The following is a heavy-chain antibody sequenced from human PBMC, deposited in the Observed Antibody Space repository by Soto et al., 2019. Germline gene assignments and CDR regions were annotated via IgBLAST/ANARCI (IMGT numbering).Heavy chain of an antibody. J-gene: IGHJ6*02. D-gene: IGHD2-15*01. V-gene: IGHV4-59*01. CDR1: GGSISNYS. CDR2: IYYSGST. Sequence: PSETLSLTCTVSGGSISNYSWSWIRQPPGKGLEWIGYIYYSGSTNYNPSLKSRVTISVDTSKNQFSLKLSSVTAADTAVYYCARDLRYCSGGSCYFYGMDVWGQGTTVTVSS. CDR3: ARDLRYCSGGSCYFYGMDV.